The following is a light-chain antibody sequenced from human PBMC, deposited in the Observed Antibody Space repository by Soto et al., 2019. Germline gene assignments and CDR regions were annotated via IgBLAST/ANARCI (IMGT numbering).Light chain of an antibody. CDR3: QVWDSSSDHLYV. V-gene: IGLV3-21*04. J-gene: IGLJ1*01. CDR2: YDS. CDR1: NIGSKS. Sequence: SYELTQPPSVSVAPGKTARITCGGNNIGSKSVHWYQQKPGQAPVLVIYYDSDRPSGIPERFSGSNFGNTATLTISRVEAGDEADYYCQVWDSSSDHLYVFGTGTKVTV.